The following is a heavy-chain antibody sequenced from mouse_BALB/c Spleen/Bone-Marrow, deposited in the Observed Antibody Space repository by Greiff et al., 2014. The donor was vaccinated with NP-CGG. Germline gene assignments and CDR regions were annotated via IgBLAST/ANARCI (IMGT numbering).Heavy chain of an antibody. J-gene: IGHJ2*01. CDR2: IWTGGST. CDR1: GFSLTTYG. CDR3: ARNHRGYYFDY. Sequence: VMLVESGPGLVQPSQSLSITCTVSGFSLTTYGVHWVRQSPGKGLEWLGVIWTGGSTDYNTAFISRLSISKDNSKSQVFFEMNRLQANDTAIYYCARNHRGYYFDYWGQGTTLTVSS. V-gene: IGHV2-2*02. D-gene: IGHD3-1*01.